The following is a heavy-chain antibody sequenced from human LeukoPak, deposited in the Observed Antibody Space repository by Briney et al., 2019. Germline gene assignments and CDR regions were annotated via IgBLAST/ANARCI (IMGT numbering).Heavy chain of an antibody. V-gene: IGHV1-46*01. CDR3: SLYSSTWY. Sequence: ASVKVSCKASGYTFTTYYIHWVRQAPGQGLEWMGIINPTGGSTTYAQKFQGRVAMTRDTSTSTVFMEVNSLRSEDTAVYYCSLYSSTWYWGQGTLVTVSS. CDR1: GYTFTTYY. D-gene: IGHD6-13*01. CDR2: INPTGGST. J-gene: IGHJ4*02.